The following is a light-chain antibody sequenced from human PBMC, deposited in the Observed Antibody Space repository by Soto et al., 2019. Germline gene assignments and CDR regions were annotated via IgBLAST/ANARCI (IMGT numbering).Light chain of an antibody. V-gene: IGLV1-44*01. CDR2: SNN. CDR1: SSNIGSNT. CDR3: PPSHDSLNGSV. J-gene: IGLJ1*01. Sequence: QSVLTQPPSASGTPGQRVTISCSGSSSNIGSNTVKWYQQLPGTAPKLLIYSNNQRPSGVPDRFSDSKSGTSASLAISGLQSEDEADYKCPPSHDSLNGSVFATGPKVTVL.